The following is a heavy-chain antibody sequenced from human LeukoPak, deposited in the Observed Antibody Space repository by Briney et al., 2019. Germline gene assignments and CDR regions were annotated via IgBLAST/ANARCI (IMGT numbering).Heavy chain of an antibody. V-gene: IGHV3-23*01. J-gene: IGHJ4*02. CDR3: AKDSRLEY. Sequence: GGSLRLSSATTEFPVSISAMRWVRLAPGKGLEWVSAISGSGGSTYYADSVKGRFTISRDNSKNTLHLQMNSLRAEDTAVYYCAKDSRLEYWGQGTLVTVSS. CDR2: ISGSGGST. CDR1: EFPVSISA. D-gene: IGHD1-1*01.